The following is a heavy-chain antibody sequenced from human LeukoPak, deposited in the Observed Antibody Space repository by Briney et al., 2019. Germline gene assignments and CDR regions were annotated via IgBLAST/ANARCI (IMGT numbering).Heavy chain of an antibody. Sequence: SETLSLTCAVSGYSISSGYYWGWIRQPPGKGLEWIGSIYHSGSTYYNPSLKSRVTISVDTSKYQFSLKLSSVTAADTAVYYCARLVPAAILDYWGQGTLVTVSS. CDR3: ARLVPAAILDY. CDR2: IYHSGST. J-gene: IGHJ4*02. D-gene: IGHD2-2*02. V-gene: IGHV4-38-2*01. CDR1: GYSISSGYY.